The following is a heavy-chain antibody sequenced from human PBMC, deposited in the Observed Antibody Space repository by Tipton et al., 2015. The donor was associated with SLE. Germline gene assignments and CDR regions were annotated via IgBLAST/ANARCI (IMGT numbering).Heavy chain of an antibody. D-gene: IGHD6-19*01. CDR1: GGSISSADYY. CDR2: IYYTMSA. Sequence: LRLSCTVSGGSISSADYYWSWIRQHPGKGLEWIGYIYYTMSAYYNPSLKSRVIISLDTSKNHFSLKLSSVTAADTAVYYCARRGQWRNYYYYMDVWGKGTTVTVSS. CDR3: ARRGQWRNYYYYMDV. V-gene: IGHV4-31*02. J-gene: IGHJ6*03.